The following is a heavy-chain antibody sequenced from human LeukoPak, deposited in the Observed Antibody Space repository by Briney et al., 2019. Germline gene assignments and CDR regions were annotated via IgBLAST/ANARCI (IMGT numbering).Heavy chain of an antibody. CDR2: ISGSGGST. Sequence: GGSLRLSCAASGFIFSHYSMNWVRQAPGKGLEWVSAISGSGGSTYYADSVKGRFTISRDNSKNTLYLQMNSLRAEDTAVYYCAKDIAMIVVASFDYWGQGTLVTVSS. V-gene: IGHV3-23*01. CDR1: GFIFSHYS. D-gene: IGHD3-22*01. CDR3: AKDIAMIVVASFDY. J-gene: IGHJ4*02.